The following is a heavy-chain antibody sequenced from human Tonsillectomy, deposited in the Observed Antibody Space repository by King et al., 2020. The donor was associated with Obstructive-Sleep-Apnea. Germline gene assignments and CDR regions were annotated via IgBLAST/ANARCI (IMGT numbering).Heavy chain of an antibody. D-gene: IGHD6-13*01. J-gene: IGHJ4*02. Sequence: EVQLVESGGGVVRPGGSLRLSCAASGFTFDDYGMSWVRQAPGKGLEWVSGINWNGGSTGYAESVKGRFTISRDNAKNSLYLQMNSLRAEDTAWYHCARRPQRLAAAAIPPFDYWGQGTLVTVSS. CDR1: GFTFDDYG. CDR3: ARRPQRLAAAAIPPFDY. CDR2: INWNGGST. V-gene: IGHV3-20*01.